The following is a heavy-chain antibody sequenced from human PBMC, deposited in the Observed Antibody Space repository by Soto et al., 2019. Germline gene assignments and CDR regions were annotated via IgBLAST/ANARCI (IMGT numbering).Heavy chain of an antibody. Sequence: PGGSLRLSCAAAGLPFSDYCRSWIRTAPGKGLEWVSYISSSSSYTNYADSVKGRFTISRDNAKNSLYLQMNSLRAEDTAVYYYARDLYYYDSSGYYYHVFDIWRQGTMVTVSS. D-gene: IGHD3-22*01. CDR2: ISSSSSYT. CDR1: GLPFSDYC. CDR3: ARDLYYYDSSGYYYHVFDI. J-gene: IGHJ3*02. V-gene: IGHV3-11*05.